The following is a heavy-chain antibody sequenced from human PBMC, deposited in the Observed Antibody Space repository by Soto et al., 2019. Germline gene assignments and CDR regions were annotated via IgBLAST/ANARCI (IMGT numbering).Heavy chain of an antibody. Sequence: PGGSLRLSCAASGFTFDDYAMHWVRQAPGKGLEWVSGISWNSGSIGYADSVKGRFTISRDNAKNSLYLQMNSLRAEDTALYYCAKGYGRYIAAAGTGAFDIWGQGTMVTV. D-gene: IGHD6-13*01. CDR2: ISWNSGSI. J-gene: IGHJ3*02. V-gene: IGHV3-9*01. CDR3: AKGYGRYIAAAGTGAFDI. CDR1: GFTFDDYA.